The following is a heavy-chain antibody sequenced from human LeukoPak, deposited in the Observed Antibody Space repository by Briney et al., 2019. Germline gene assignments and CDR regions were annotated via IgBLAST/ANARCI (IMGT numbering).Heavy chain of an antibody. CDR3: ASGYSGYDSRSGLDY. J-gene: IGHJ4*02. V-gene: IGHV4-59*08. D-gene: IGHD5-12*01. Sequence: SETLSLTCTVSGGSISSYYWSWIRQPPEKGLEWIGYIYYSGSTNYNPSLKSRVTISVDTSKNQFSLKLSSVTAADTAVYYRASGYSGYDSRSGLDYWGQGTLVTVSS. CDR1: GGSISSYY. CDR2: IYYSGST.